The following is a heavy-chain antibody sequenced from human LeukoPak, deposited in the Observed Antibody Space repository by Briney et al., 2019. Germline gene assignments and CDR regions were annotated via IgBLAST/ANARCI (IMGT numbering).Heavy chain of an antibody. D-gene: IGHD3-22*01. CDR1: GYTFTSYG. J-gene: IGHJ3*02. V-gene: IGHV1-18*01. Sequence: ASVKVSCKASGYTFTSYGISWVRQAPGQGLEWMGWISAYNGNTNYAQKLQGRVTMTTDTSTSTAYMELRSLRSDDTAVYYCAAADYYDSSGYYPYAFHIWGQGTMVTVSS. CDR3: AAADYYDSSGYYPYAFHI. CDR2: ISAYNGNT.